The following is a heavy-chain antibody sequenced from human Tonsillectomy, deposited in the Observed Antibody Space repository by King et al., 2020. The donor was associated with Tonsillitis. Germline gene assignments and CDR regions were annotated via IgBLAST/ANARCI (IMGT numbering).Heavy chain of an antibody. CDR2: IKQDGSEK. Sequence: VQLVESGGGLVQPGGSLRLSCAASGFTFSSYWMSWVRQAPGKGLEWVANIKQDGSEKYYVDSVKGRFTISRDNAKNSLYLQMNSLRAEDMAVYYCARDDYYYDSSGFDYWGQGTLVTVSS. D-gene: IGHD3-22*01. CDR1: GFTFSSYW. J-gene: IGHJ4*02. CDR3: ARDDYYYDSSGFDY. V-gene: IGHV3-7*01.